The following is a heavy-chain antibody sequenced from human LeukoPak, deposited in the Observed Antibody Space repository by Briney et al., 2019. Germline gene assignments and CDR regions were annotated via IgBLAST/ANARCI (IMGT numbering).Heavy chain of an antibody. CDR3: ARQKEAVAGPQGFDY. J-gene: IGHJ4*02. CDR2: IYTRGST. D-gene: IGHD6-19*01. CDR1: GGSISSYY. V-gene: IGHV4-4*09. Sequence: SDTLSLTCTVSGGSISSYYWSWIRQPPGKGREWIGYIYTRGSTNYNPSLKSRGTISVDTPKNQFSLKLSSVTAAETAVYYCARQKEAVAGPQGFDYWGQGTLVTVSS.